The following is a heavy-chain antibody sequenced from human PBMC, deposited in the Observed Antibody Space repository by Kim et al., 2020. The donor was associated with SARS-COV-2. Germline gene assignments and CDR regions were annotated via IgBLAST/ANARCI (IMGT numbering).Heavy chain of an antibody. J-gene: IGHJ4*02. V-gene: IGHV3-23*01. CDR2: ISGGAVFT. CDR1: AFTFSNHA. CDR3: ARGWTEGTGCHLDY. Sequence: GGSLRLSCAASAFTFSNHAMSWVRQAPGKGLEWVSTISGGAVFTNYADSVKGRFTISRDNSGNTLYLAMESLTVADTAVYFCARGWTEGTGCHLDYWYQG. D-gene: IGHD2-2*01.